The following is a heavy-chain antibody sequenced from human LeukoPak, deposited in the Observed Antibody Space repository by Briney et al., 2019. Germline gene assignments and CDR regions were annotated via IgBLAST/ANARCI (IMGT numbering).Heavy chain of an antibody. CDR3: TRLLPSSHHFFDS. Sequence: GGSLRLSCEASGFTVSHNYMSWVRQAPGKGLEWVSLIYSGGTAYYADSVKGRFTISRDNSKNTVYLQMNSLRAEDTAVYYCTRLLPSSHHFFDSWGQGTLVTVSS. CDR1: GFTVSHNY. V-gene: IGHV3-66*04. CDR2: IYSGGTA. J-gene: IGHJ4*02. D-gene: IGHD6-6*01.